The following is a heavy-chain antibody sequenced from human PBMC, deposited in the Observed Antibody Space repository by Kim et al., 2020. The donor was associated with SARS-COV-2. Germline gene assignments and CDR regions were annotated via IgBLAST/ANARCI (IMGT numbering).Heavy chain of an antibody. CDR2: ISAYNGNT. V-gene: IGHV1-18*01. D-gene: IGHD3-9*01. J-gene: IGHJ6*02. Sequence: ASVKVSCKASGYTFTSYGISWVRQAPGQGLEWMGWISAYNGNTNYAQKLQGRVTMTTDTSTSTAYMELRSLRSDDTAVYYCASAYYDILTGYYSGYYYYYGMDVWGQGTTVTVSS. CDR1: GYTFTSYG. CDR3: ASAYYDILTGYYSGYYYYYGMDV.